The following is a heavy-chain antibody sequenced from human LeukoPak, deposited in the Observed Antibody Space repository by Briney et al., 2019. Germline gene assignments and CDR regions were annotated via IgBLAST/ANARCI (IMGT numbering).Heavy chain of an antibody. V-gene: IGHV1-69*06. J-gene: IGHJ5*02. CDR2: IIPIFGTA. CDR1: GGTFSSYA. Sequence: ASVKVSCKASGGTFSSYAISWVRQAPGQGLEWMGGIIPIFGTANYAQKFQGRVTITADKSTSTAYMELSSLRSDDTAVYYCARDRGGYDILTGYYRTNWFDPWGQGTLVTVSS. CDR3: ARDRGGYDILTGYYRTNWFDP. D-gene: IGHD3-9*01.